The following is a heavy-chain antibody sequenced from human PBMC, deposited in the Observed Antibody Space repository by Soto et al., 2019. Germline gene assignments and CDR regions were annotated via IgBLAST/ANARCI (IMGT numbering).Heavy chain of an antibody. V-gene: IGHV3-7*03. CDR2: IHKDGSEK. D-gene: IGHD5-12*01. CDR3: ARVPPGGYSGYDSAFDI. J-gene: IGHJ3*02. Sequence: GGSLRLSCAAYGFTFSRYWMSWVRQAPGKGPEWVANIHKDGSEKFYVDSVKGRFTISRDNAKNSLYLQMNSLRAEDTALYYCARVPPGGYSGYDSAFDIWGQGTMVTVSS. CDR1: GFTFSRYW.